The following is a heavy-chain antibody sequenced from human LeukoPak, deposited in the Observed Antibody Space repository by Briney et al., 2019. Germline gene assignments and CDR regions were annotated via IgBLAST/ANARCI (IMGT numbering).Heavy chain of an antibody. CDR1: GFTFSSYA. CDR3: AKFRREGLPVGFDV. D-gene: IGHD5-24*01. V-gene: IGHV3-23*01. CDR2: ISGSGGST. Sequence: HTGGSLRLSCAASGFTFSSYAMSWVRQAPGKGLEWVSAISGSGGSTYYADSVKGRFTISRDNSKNILYLEMRSLRGEDTALYHCAKFRREGLPVGFDVWGQGTMVTVSS. J-gene: IGHJ3*01.